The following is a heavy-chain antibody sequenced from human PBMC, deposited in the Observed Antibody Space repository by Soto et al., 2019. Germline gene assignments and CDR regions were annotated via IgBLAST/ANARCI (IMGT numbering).Heavy chain of an antibody. CDR3: ARDTRNYYDSSGYSLDY. J-gene: IGHJ4*02. CDR1: GYTFTGYA. CDR2: INAGNGNT. D-gene: IGHD3-22*01. V-gene: IGHV1-3*01. Sequence: ASVKVSCKASGYTFTGYAMHWVRQAPGQRLEWMGWINAGNGNTKYSQKFQGRVTITRDTSTSTVYMELSSLRSEDTAVYYCARDTRNYYDSSGYSLDYWGQGTLVTVSS.